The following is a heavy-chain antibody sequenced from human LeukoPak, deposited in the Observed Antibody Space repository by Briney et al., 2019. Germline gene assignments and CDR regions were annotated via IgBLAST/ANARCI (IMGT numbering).Heavy chain of an antibody. CDR2: ISGSGGRT. Sequence: GGSLRLSCAASGFTFSSYGMSWVRQAPGKGLEWVSGISGSGGRTYFADSVKGRFTISRDNSQNTVSLQLNNLRIEDTALYYCAKTSLSDPSGHYYYMDVWGKGTTVTVSS. CDR1: GFTFSSYG. D-gene: IGHD3-3*01. V-gene: IGHV3-23*01. CDR3: AKTSLSDPSGHYYYMDV. J-gene: IGHJ6*03.